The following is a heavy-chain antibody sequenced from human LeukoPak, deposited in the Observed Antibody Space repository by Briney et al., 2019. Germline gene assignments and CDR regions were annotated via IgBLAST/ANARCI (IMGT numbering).Heavy chain of an antibody. Sequence: ASVKVSCKASGGTFTSYGISWVRQAPGQGLEWMGWISAYNGNTNYAQKLQGRVTMTTDTSTSTAYMELRSLRSDDTAVYYCARVIGYYYDSSGDAFDIWGQGTMVTVSS. V-gene: IGHV1-18*01. CDR1: GGTFTSYG. J-gene: IGHJ3*02. CDR3: ARVIGYYYDSSGDAFDI. CDR2: ISAYNGNT. D-gene: IGHD3-22*01.